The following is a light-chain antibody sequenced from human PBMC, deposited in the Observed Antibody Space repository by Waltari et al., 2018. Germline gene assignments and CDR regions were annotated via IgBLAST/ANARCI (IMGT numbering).Light chain of an antibody. V-gene: IGLV1-47*02. CDR1: SSSIGSNY. J-gene: IGLJ2*01. CDR3: AAWDDSLSGMV. CDR2: TNN. Sequence: QSVLTQPPSAAGTPGQRVTISCSGSSSSIGSNYVYWYQQLPGTAPQLLIYTNNQRPSGVPDRFSDSKSGTSASLVISGLRSEDEADYYCAAWDDSLSGMVFGGGTKLTVL.